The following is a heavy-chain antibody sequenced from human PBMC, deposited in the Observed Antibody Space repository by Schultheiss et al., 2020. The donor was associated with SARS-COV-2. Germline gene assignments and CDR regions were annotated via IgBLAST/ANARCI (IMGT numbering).Heavy chain of an antibody. CDR3: ARDGSRSGGWFDP. CDR2: IYYSGST. D-gene: IGHD3-10*01. J-gene: IGHJ5*02. Sequence: SETLSLSCTVSGGSMSLYYWNWIRQPPGKGLEWIGYIYYSGSTNYNPSLKSRVTISVDTSKNQFSLKLSSVTAADTAVYYCARDGSRSGGWFDPWGQGTLVTVSS. V-gene: IGHV4-59*12. CDR1: GGSMSLYY.